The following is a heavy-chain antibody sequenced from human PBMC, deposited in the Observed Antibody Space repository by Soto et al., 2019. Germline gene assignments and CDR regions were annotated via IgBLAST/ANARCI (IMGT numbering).Heavy chain of an antibody. V-gene: IGHV3-23*01. Sequence: GGSLRLSCAASGFTFNNYAMSWVRQAPGKGLEWVSAISGSGGSTYYADSVKGRFTISRDSSRNTLYLQMNSRRGEDTAVYFCAKESTFRSKVLWFGDSFDYWGQGTLVTVSS. J-gene: IGHJ4*02. D-gene: IGHD3-10*01. CDR1: GFTFNNYA. CDR3: AKESTFRSKVLWFGDSFDY. CDR2: ISGSGGST.